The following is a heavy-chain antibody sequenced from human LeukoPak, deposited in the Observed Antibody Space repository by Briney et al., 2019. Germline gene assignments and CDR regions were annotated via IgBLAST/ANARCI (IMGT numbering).Heavy chain of an antibody. D-gene: IGHD2-15*01. V-gene: IGHV4-59*01. J-gene: IGHJ3*02. Sequence: SETLSLTCTVSGGSISSYYWSWIRQPPGKGLEWIGYIYYSGSTNYNPSLKSRVTISVDTSKNQFSLKLSSVAAADTAVYYCARVGYCSGGSCYAFDIWGQGTMVTVSS. CDR1: GGSISSYY. CDR2: IYYSGST. CDR3: ARVGYCSGGSCYAFDI.